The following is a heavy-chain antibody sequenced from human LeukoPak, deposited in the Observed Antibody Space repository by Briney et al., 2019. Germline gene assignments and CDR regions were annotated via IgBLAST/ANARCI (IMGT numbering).Heavy chain of an antibody. V-gene: IGHV3-30*02. J-gene: IGHJ4*02. D-gene: IGHD5-24*01. Sequence: GGSLRLSCAASGFIFSSYGMHWVRQAPGKGLEWVAFIRYDGSNKYYADSVKGRFTISRDNSKNTLYLQMISLRAEDTAVYYCAKSGYNRFDYWGQGTLVTVSS. CDR1: GFIFSSYG. CDR3: AKSGYNRFDY. CDR2: IRYDGSNK.